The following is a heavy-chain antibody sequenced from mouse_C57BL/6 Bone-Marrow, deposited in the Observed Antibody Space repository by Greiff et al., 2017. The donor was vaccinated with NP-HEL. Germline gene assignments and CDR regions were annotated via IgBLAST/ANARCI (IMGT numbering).Heavy chain of an antibody. CDR3: ARERDYYGSSYGGAMDY. CDR1: GYTFTSYW. Sequence: QVQLKQPGAELVKPGASVKLSCKASGYTFTSYWMHWVKQRPGQGLEWIGMIHPNSGSTNYNEKFKSKATLTVDKSSSTAYMQLSSLTSEDSAVYYWARERDYYGSSYGGAMDYWGQGTSVTVSS. CDR2: IHPNSGST. V-gene: IGHV1-64*01. J-gene: IGHJ4*01. D-gene: IGHD1-1*01.